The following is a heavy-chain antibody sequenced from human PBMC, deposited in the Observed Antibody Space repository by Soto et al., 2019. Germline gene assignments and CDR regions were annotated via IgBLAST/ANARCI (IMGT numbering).Heavy chain of an antibody. J-gene: IGHJ2*01. V-gene: IGHV4-30-4*01. Sequence: QVQLQESGPGLVKTSQTLSLTCTVSGGSLSSGDFYWSWIRQPPGKGLEWIGYIYYSGTTYYNPYLKSRVTRSIDTSKNQFSLKLSSATAADTAVYYCARSSIAEAGDWYFDLWGRGTLVTVSS. CDR3: ARSSIAEAGDWYFDL. D-gene: IGHD6-13*01. CDR1: GGSLSSGDFY. CDR2: IYYSGTT.